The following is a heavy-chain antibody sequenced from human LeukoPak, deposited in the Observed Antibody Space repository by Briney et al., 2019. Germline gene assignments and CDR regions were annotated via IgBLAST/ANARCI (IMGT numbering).Heavy chain of an antibody. V-gene: IGHV3-23*01. CDR2: ISGSGGST. D-gene: IGHD4-17*01. CDR1: GFTFSSYA. J-gene: IGHJ4*02. CDR3: AKDYDYGDYVDY. Sequence: GGSLTLSCAASGFTFSSYAMSWVRQAPGKGLEWVSAISGSGGSTYYADSVKGRFTISRDNSKNTLYLQMNSLRAEDTAVYYCAKDYDYGDYVDYWGQGTLVTVSS.